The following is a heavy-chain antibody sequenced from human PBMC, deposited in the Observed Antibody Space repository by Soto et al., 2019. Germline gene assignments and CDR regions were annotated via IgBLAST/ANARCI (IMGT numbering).Heavy chain of an antibody. Sequence: ASVKVSCKASGYTFTSYGISWERQAPGQGLEWMGWISAYNGNTNYAQKLQGRVTMTTDTSTSTAYMELRSLRSEDTAVYYCARMRQVLRARYYYDDGMDVWGQGTTVNVSS. V-gene: IGHV1-18*01. CDR3: ARMRQVLRARYYYDDGMDV. D-gene: IGHD2-8*01. CDR1: GYTFTSYG. CDR2: ISAYNGNT. J-gene: IGHJ6*02.